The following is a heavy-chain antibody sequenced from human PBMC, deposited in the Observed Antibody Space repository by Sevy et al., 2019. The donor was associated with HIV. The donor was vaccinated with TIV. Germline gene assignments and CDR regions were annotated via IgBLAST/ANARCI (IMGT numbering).Heavy chain of an antibody. V-gene: IGHV3-23*01. CDR3: AKGYCSGGSCPRDYYYYGMDV. Sequence: GGSLRLSWAASGFPFSAYPMNWVGQAPGKGLEWVLSISSGGRRKYNADSVEGRFTISRDNSENTLYLQMNSLRADDTAVYYCAKGYCSGGSCPRDYYYYGMDVWGQGTTVTVSS. CDR1: GFPFSAYP. CDR2: ISSGGRRK. J-gene: IGHJ6*02. D-gene: IGHD2-15*01.